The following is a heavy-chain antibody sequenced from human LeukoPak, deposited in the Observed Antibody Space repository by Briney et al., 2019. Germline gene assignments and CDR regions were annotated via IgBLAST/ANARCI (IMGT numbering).Heavy chain of an antibody. J-gene: IGHJ3*02. V-gene: IGHV3-48*03. CDR2: ISSSGSTI. Sequence: GGSLRLSCAASGFTFSSYEMNWVRQAPGKGLEWVSYISSSGSTIYYADSVKGRFTISRDNSKNTLYLQMNSLRAEDTAVYYCARPTYSSSWHDAFDIWGQGTMVTVSS. D-gene: IGHD6-13*01. CDR3: ARPTYSSSWHDAFDI. CDR1: GFTFSSYE.